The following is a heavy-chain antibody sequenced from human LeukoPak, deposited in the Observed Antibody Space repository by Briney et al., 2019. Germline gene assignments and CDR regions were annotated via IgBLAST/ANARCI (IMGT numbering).Heavy chain of an antibody. CDR3: ARAKLRDTFDY. V-gene: IGHV3-23*01. J-gene: IGHJ4*02. CDR1: GFIFSNYA. CDR2: ITGNGVTT. Sequence: GGSLRLSCAASGFIFSNYAMSWVRQAPGKGLEWVSAITGNGVTTWYADSVKGHFTISRDNSKNTLYLQMNSLRAEDTAVYYCARAKLRDTFDYWGQGTLVTVSS. D-gene: IGHD1-7*01.